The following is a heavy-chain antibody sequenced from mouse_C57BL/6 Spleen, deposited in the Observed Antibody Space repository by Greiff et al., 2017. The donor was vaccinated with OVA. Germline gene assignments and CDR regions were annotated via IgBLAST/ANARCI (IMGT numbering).Heavy chain of an antibody. CDR1: GFNIKDDY. CDR3: TYYGFDY. V-gene: IGHV14-4*01. Sequence: DVKLVESGAELVRPGASVKLSCTASGFNIKDDYMHWVKQRPEQGLEWIGWIDPENGDTEYASKFQGKATITADTSSNTAYLQLSSLTSEDTAVYYCTYYGFDYWGQGTTLTVSS. D-gene: IGHD2-1*01. J-gene: IGHJ2*01. CDR2: IDPENGDT.